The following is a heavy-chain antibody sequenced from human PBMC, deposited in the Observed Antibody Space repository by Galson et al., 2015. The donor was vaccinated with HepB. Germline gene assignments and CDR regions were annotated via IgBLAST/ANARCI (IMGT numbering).Heavy chain of an antibody. J-gene: IGHJ6*02. CDR3: AREGGVVAGPWDYYYGMDV. Sequence: SLRLSCAASGFTFSSYEMNWVRQAPGKGLEWVSYISSSGSTIYYADSVKGRFTISRDNAKNSLYLQMNSLRAEDTAVYYCAREGGVVAGPWDYYYGMDVWGQGTTVTVSS. D-gene: IGHD2-15*01. V-gene: IGHV3-48*03. CDR2: ISSSGSTI. CDR1: GFTFSSYE.